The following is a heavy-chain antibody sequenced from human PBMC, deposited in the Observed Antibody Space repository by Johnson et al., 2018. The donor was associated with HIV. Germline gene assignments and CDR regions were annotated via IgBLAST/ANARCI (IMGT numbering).Heavy chain of an antibody. Sequence: VQLVESGGGLVQPGGSLRLSCAASGFTFSSYGMHWVRQAPGKGLEWVAFIRYDGSNKYYADSVKGRFTISRDNSKNTLYLQMNSLRAEDTAVYYCAKDGVGATPFAFDIWGQGTMVTVSS. V-gene: IGHV3-30*02. CDR1: GFTFSSYG. D-gene: IGHD1-26*01. J-gene: IGHJ3*02. CDR2: IRYDGSNK. CDR3: AKDGVGATPFAFDI.